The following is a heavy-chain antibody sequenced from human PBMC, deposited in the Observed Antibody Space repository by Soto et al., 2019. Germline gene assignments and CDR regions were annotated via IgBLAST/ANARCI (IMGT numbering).Heavy chain of an antibody. V-gene: IGHV1-3*01. Sequence: AAVQATCEACVCSYAGNAMHWGSQAPGQRLEWMGWINAGNGNTKYSQKFQGRVTITRDTSASTAYMELSSLTSEDTAVSDCARDLCMKGVCKTTKYFNNWIQGS. CDR2: INAGNGNT. CDR3: ARDLCMKGVCKTTKYFNN. CDR1: VCSYAGNA. J-gene: IGHJ4*02. D-gene: IGHD2-8*01.